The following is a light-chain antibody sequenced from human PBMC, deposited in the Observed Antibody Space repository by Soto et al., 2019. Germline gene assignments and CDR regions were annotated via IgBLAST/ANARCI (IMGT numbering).Light chain of an antibody. CDR1: QDISNY. V-gene: IGKV1-33*01. CDR2: DAS. J-gene: IGKJ5*01. CDR3: QHYDNFPIT. Sequence: DIQMTQSPSSLSASVGDRVTITCQASQDISNYLNWYQQKPGKAPKLLIYDASNLETGVPSRFSGSGSGTDFTLTIGSLQPEDTATYYCQHYDNFPITFGQGTRLENK.